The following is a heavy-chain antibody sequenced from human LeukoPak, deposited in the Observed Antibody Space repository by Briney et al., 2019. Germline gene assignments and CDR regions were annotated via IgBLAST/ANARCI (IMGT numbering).Heavy chain of an antibody. V-gene: IGHV1-46*01. CDR3: ATLNAGYYYDSSGYSNWFDP. CDR2: INPSGGST. D-gene: IGHD3-22*01. Sequence: ASVKVSCKASGYTFTSYYMHWVRQAPGQGLEWMGIINPSGGSTSYAQKFQGRVTMTRDTSTSTVYMELSGLRSEDTAVYYCATLNAGYYYDSSGYSNWFDPWGQGTLVTVSS. CDR1: GYTFTSYY. J-gene: IGHJ5*02.